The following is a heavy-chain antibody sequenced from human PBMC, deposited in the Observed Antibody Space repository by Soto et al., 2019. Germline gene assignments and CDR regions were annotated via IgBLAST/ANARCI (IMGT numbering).Heavy chain of an antibody. CDR3: ARGEPRDYYYGMDV. V-gene: IGHV1-69*02. Sequence: SVKVSCKASGGTFSSYTISWVRQAPGQGLEWMGRIIPILGIANYAQKFQGRVTITADKSTSTAYMELGSLRSEDTAVYYCARGEPRDYYYGMDVWGQGTTVTVSS. CDR1: GGTFSSYT. J-gene: IGHJ6*02. CDR2: IIPILGIA. D-gene: IGHD2-21*01.